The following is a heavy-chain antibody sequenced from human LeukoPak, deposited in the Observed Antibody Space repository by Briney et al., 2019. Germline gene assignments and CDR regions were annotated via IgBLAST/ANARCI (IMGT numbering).Heavy chain of an antibody. D-gene: IGHD1-1*01. CDR3: ASDDPSFDY. V-gene: IGHV4-39*01. CDR2: IYYSGST. J-gene: IGHJ4*02. Sequence: SETLSLTCTVSGGSISSSSYYWGWIRQPPGKGLEWIGSIYYSGSTYYNPSLKSRVTISVDTSKNQFSLKLSSVTAADTAVYCCASDDPSFDYWGQGTLVTVSS. CDR1: GGSISSSSYY.